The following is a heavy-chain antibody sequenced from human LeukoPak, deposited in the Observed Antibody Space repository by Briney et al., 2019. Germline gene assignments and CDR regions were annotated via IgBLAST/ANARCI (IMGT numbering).Heavy chain of an antibody. J-gene: IGHJ4*02. CDR1: GYTFTSYG. D-gene: IGHD2-21*02. V-gene: IGHV1-18*01. Sequence: ASVKVSCKASGYTFTSYGISWVRQAPGQGLEWMGWISAYNGNTNYAQKLQGRVTMTTDTSTSTAYMELRSLRSDDTAVHYCARHIVVVTAIHEFDYWGQGTLVTVSS. CDR3: ARHIVVVTAIHEFDY. CDR2: ISAYNGNT.